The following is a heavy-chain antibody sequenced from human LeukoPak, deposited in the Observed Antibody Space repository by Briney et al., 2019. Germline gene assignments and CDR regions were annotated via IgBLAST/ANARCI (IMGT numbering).Heavy chain of an antibody. D-gene: IGHD3-16*02. V-gene: IGHV4-39*07. CDR2: IYHSGST. CDR1: GGSISSSSYY. CDR3: AREKQTYDYVWGSYRYTYLNL. Sequence: SETLSLTCTVSGGSISSSSYYWGWFRQPPGKGLEWIGSIYHSGSTYYNPSLKSRVTISVDTSKNQFSLKLSSVTAADTAVYYCAREKQTYDYVWGSYRYTYLNLWGQGTLVTVSS. J-gene: IGHJ5*02.